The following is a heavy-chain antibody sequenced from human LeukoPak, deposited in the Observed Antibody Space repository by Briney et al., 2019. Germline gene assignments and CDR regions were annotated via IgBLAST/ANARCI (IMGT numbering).Heavy chain of an antibody. D-gene: IGHD3-22*01. CDR1: GYTFTDYY. Sequence: ASVKVSCTASGYTFTDYYMHWVRQAPGQGLEWMGWINPNSGGTNYAHKFQGRVSMTRDTSISTAYMELNWLTSDDTAVYYCARGGLYDNRGTIDYWGQGTLVTVSS. V-gene: IGHV1-2*02. J-gene: IGHJ4*02. CDR3: ARGGLYDNRGTIDY. CDR2: INPNSGGT.